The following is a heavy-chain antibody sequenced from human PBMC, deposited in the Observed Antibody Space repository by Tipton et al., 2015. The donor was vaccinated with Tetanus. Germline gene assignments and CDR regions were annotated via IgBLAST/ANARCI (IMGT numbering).Heavy chain of an antibody. J-gene: IGHJ4*02. Sequence: TLSLTCTVSGDSITTGDYYWGWIRQPPGKGLEWIGYIYYSGGTYYNPSLKSRLTISVDTSKNQFSLKLSSVTAADTAVYYCARSFRPRRITMIRGALGYFDYWGQGTLVTVSS. CDR2: IYYSGGT. D-gene: IGHD3-10*01. V-gene: IGHV4-30-4*01. CDR3: ARSFRPRRITMIRGALGYFDY. CDR1: GDSITTGDYY.